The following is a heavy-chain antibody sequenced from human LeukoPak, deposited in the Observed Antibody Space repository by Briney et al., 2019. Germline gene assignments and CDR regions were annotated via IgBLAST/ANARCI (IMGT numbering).Heavy chain of an antibody. CDR3: ARDVGADVWGMFYFDY. V-gene: IGHV4-4*07. Sequence: SETLSLTRTVSGGSISSYNWSCIPQPAGKGLEWIGRIYTSGSTNYNASLKCRVTISVDKSKSQFSLKLSSVTAADTAVYYCARDVGADVWGMFYFDYWGQGTLVTVSS. CDR2: IYTSGST. J-gene: IGHJ4*02. CDR1: GGSISSYN. D-gene: IGHD3-16*01.